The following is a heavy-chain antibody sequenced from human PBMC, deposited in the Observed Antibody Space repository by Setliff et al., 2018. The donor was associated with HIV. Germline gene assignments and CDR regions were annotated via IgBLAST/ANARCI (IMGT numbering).Heavy chain of an antibody. CDR3: ARSPSYRSSWEYYFDY. V-gene: IGHV4-4*07. CDR1: GGSISGTYY. Sequence: PSETLSLTCTVSGGSISGTYYWNWIRQPAGKGLEWVGRIYKSGSSNANPSLKSRVTMSVDTSRNQFSLTLKSVTAADAAVYYCARSPSYRSSWEYYFDYWGQGILVTVSS. J-gene: IGHJ4*02. CDR2: IYKSGSS. D-gene: IGHD6-13*01.